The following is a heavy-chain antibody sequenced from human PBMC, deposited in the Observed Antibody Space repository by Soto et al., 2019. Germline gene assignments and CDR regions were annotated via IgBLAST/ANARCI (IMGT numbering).Heavy chain of an antibody. CDR3: AKYRFRNTAATDIYTLCLQDPLTISSGM. D-gene: IGHD3-10*01. V-gene: IGHV3-23*01. J-gene: IGHJ6*01. Sequence: GGSLRLSCATSRFTFSTYAMASVRQATGKGLEWVSGVSASGLNTDYADPVKGRFYISRDNSKNTVSLHMNSLRAEDTALYYCAKYRFRNTAATDIYTLCLQDPLTISSGM. CDR1: RFTFSTYA. CDR2: VSASGLNT.